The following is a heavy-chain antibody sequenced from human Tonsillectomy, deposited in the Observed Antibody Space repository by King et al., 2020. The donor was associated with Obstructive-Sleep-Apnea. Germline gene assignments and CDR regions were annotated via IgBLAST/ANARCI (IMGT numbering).Heavy chain of an antibody. CDR2: IYYSGST. V-gene: IGHV4-39*01. D-gene: IGHD2-21*02. CDR3: AILVVTAISDYFDY. CDR1: GGSISSSSYY. J-gene: IGHJ4*02. Sequence: QLQESGPGLVKPSETLSLTCTVSGGSISSSSYYWGWIRQPPGKGLEWIGSIYYSGSTYYNPSLKSRVTISVDTSKNQFSLELSSVTAADTAVYYCAILVVTAISDYFDYWGQGTLVTVSS.